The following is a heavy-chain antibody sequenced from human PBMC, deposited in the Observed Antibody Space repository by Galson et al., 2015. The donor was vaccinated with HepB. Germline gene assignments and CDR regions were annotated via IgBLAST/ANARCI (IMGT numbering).Heavy chain of an antibody. V-gene: IGHV1-46*01. CDR1: GYTFTSYY. CDR3: ARARWEPLPDY. CDR2: INPSGDST. D-gene: IGHD1-26*01. J-gene: IGHJ4*02. Sequence: SVKVSCKASGYTFTSYYMHWVRQAPGQGLEWMGIINPSGDSTSYAQNFQGRVTMTRDTSTSTVYMELSSLRSEDTAVYYCARARWEPLPDYWGQGTLVTVSS.